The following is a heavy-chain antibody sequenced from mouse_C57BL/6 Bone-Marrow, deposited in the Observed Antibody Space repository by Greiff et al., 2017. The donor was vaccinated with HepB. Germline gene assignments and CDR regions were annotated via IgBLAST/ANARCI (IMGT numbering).Heavy chain of an antibody. V-gene: IGHV5-6*01. CDR3: ARRDLTTVDY. Sequence: DVHLVESGGDLVKPGGSLKLSCAASGFTFSSYGMSCVRQTPDKRLEWVATISSGGSYTYYPDSVKGRFTISRDNAKNTLYLQMSSLKSEDTAMYYCARRDLTTVDYWGQGTTLTVSS. CDR2: ISSGGSYT. D-gene: IGHD1-1*01. J-gene: IGHJ2*01. CDR1: GFTFSSYG.